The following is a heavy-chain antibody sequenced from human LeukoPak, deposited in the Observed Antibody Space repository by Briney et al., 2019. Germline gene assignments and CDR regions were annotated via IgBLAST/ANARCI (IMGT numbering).Heavy chain of an antibody. Sequence: GGSLRLSCAASGFTFSDHYMDWVRQAPGKGLEWVGRTRNKANSYTTEYAASVKGRFTISRDDSKNSLYLQMNSLKTEDTAVYYCARVPIVGAPFDYWGQGTLVTVPS. J-gene: IGHJ4*02. V-gene: IGHV3-72*01. CDR2: TRNKANSYTT. D-gene: IGHD1-26*01. CDR3: ARVPIVGAPFDY. CDR1: GFTFSDHY.